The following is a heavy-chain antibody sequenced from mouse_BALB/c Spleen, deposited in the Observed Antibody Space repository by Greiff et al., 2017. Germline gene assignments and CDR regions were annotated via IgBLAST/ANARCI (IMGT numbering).Heavy chain of an antibody. D-gene: IGHD2-4*01. Sequence: VQLQQSGAELVKPGASVKLSCKASGYTFTSYYMYWVKQRPGQGLEWIGEINPSNGGTNFNEKFKSKATLTVDKSSSTAYMQLSSLTSEDSAVYYCTRMITAWFAYWGQGTLVTVSA. CDR2: INPSNGGT. J-gene: IGHJ3*01. CDR3: TRMITAWFAY. CDR1: GYTFTSYY. V-gene: IGHV1S81*02.